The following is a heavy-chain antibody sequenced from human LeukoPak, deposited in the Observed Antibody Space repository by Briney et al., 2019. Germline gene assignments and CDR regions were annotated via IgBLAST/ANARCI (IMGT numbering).Heavy chain of an antibody. D-gene: IGHD6-13*01. V-gene: IGHV1-18*01. CDR1: GYTFTSYG. CDR3: ASFRYSSSWSPRGVDYYYGMDV. Sequence: ASVKVSCKASGYTFTSYGISWVRQAPGQGLEWMGWISAYNGNTNYAQKLQGRVTMTTDTSTSTAYMELRSLRSDDTAVYYCASFRYSSSWSPRGVDYYYGMDVWGQGTTVTVSS. CDR2: ISAYNGNT. J-gene: IGHJ6*02.